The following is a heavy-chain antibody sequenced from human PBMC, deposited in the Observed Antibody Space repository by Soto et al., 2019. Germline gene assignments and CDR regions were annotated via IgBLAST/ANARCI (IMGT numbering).Heavy chain of an antibody. J-gene: IGHJ4*02. D-gene: IGHD3-10*01. Sequence: EVQLVESGGGLVKPGGSLRLSCTASGFTFSFHSMNWVRQAPGKGLEWVSSVSSSNYIYYADSVKGRFTISRDNAKNSLVLQMSGLRSEDSAVYYCARDYWAHMVRGVPSVPRGFDSWGQGILVTVSS. CDR1: GFTFSFHS. CDR2: VSSSNYI. CDR3: ARDYWAHMVRGVPSVPRGFDS. V-gene: IGHV3-21*01.